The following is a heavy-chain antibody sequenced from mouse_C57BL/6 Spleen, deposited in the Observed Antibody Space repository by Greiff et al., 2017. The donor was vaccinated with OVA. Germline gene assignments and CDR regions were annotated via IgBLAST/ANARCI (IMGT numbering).Heavy chain of an antibody. D-gene: IGHD1-1*01. CDR2: ISDGGSYT. V-gene: IGHV5-4*01. CDR1: GFTFSSYA. J-gene: IGHJ4*01. CDR3: ARDNGSSYGAMDY. Sequence: EVKVVESGGGLVKPGGSLKLSCAASGFTFSSYAMSWVRQTPEKRLEWVATISDGGSYTYYPDNVKGRFTISRDNAKNNLYLQMSHLKSEDTAMYYCARDNGSSYGAMDYWGQGTSVTVSS.